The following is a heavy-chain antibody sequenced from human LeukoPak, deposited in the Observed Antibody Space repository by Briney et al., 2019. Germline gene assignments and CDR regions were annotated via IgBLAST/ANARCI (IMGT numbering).Heavy chain of an antibody. CDR3: ARGKGQLLKGGVAVAGTDTYYYYMDV. V-gene: IGHV3-53*01. CDR2: IYSGGST. D-gene: IGHD6-19*01. J-gene: IGHJ6*03. Sequence: GGSLRLSCAASGFTVSSNYMSWVRQAPGKGLEWVSVIYSGGSTYYADSVKGRFTISRDNSKNTLYLQMNSLRAEDTAVYYCARGKGQLLKGGVAVAGTDTYYYYMDVWGKGTTVTISS. CDR1: GFTVSSNY.